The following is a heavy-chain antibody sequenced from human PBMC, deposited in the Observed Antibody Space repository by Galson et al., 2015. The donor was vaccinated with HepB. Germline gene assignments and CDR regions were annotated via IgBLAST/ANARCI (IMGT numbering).Heavy chain of an antibody. CDR1: GFTFSSYA. CDR2: ISYDGSNK. J-gene: IGHJ6*02. V-gene: IGHV3-30-3*01. Sequence: SLRLSCAASGFTFSSYAMHWVRQAPGKGLEWVAVISYDGSNKYYADSVKGRFTISRDNSKNTLYLQMNSLRAEDTAVYYCARAGYCSSTSCIWYYYYGMDVWGQGTTVTVSS. D-gene: IGHD2-2*01. CDR3: ARAGYCSSTSCIWYYYYGMDV.